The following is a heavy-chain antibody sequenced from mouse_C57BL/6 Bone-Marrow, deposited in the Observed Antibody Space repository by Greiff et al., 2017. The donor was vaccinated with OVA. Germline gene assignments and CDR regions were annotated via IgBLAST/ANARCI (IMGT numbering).Heavy chain of an antibody. CDR1: GFTFSSYA. D-gene: IGHD1-1*01. J-gene: IGHJ4*01. CDR3: ARGYYGSSYVEAMDD. Sequence: EVKLQESGGGLVKPGGSLKLSCAASGFTFSSYAMSWVRQTPEKRLEWVATISDGGSYTYYPDNVKGRFTMSRDNAKNNLYLQMRHLKSEDTDMYYCARGYYGSSYVEAMDDWGQGTSVTVSS. V-gene: IGHV5-4*03. CDR2: ISDGGSYT.